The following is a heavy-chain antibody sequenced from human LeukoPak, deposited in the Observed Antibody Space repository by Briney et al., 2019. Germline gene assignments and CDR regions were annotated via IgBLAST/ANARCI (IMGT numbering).Heavy chain of an antibody. V-gene: IGHV4-38-2*01. J-gene: IGHJ6*03. CDR1: GHPINSAYY. CDR2: LYHPDST. CDR3: ARQFDSYFYYYLDV. Sequence: PSETLSLTCAVSGHPINSAYYWVWIRQPPGKGLEWLGSLYHPDSTYYNPSLESRVTMSVDTSRNQFSLKLSFVTAADTAVYYCARQFDSYFYYYLDVWGTGTTVTVSS. D-gene: IGHD3-10*01.